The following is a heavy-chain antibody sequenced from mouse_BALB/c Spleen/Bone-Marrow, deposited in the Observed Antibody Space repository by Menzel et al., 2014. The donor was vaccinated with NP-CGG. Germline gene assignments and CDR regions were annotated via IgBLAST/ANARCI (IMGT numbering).Heavy chain of an antibody. CDR3: ARDDYYAMDY. CDR2: IRNKANGYTT. CDR1: GFTFTDYY. V-gene: IGHV7-3*02. J-gene: IGHJ4*01. Sequence: VQLQQSGGGLVQPGGPLRLSCATSGFTFTDYYMSWVRQPPGKALEWLGFIRNKANGYTTEYSASVKGRFTISRDNSQSILYLQMNTLRAEDSATYYCARDDYYAMDYWGQGTSVTVSS.